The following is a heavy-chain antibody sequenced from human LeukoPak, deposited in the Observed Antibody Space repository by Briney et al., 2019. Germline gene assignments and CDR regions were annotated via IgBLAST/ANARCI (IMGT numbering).Heavy chain of an antibody. CDR3: TREYSSGWPFDF. Sequence: PGGSLKLSCAASGLTFSDSAIHWVRQATGKGLEWVGRIRSKADTYATTYAASLKGRFTISRDDSRNRAYLQMSSLRTEDTAVYYCTREYSSGWPFDFWGQGTLVTVSS. V-gene: IGHV3-73*01. CDR2: IRSKADTYAT. CDR1: GLTFSDSA. J-gene: IGHJ4*02. D-gene: IGHD6-19*01.